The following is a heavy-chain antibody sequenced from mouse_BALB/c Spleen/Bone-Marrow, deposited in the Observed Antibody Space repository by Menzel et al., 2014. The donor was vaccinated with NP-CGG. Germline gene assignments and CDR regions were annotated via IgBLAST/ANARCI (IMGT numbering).Heavy chain of an antibody. V-gene: IGHV1-9*01. CDR1: GYTFSNYW. CDR2: ILPGSGTA. J-gene: IGHJ2*01. D-gene: IGHD1-1*01. Sequence: VQLQQSGAELMKPGASVKISCKATGYTFSNYWIDWVKQRPGHGLEWIGEILPGSGTANYNEKFKGKATFTADTSSNTDYMQLSNLTSEDSALYYCARASVVPYYFDCWGQGTTLTVSS. CDR3: ARASVVPYYFDC.